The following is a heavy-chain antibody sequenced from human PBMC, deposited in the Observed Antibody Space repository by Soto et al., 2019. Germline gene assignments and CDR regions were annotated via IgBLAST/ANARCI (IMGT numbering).Heavy chain of an antibody. CDR3: AKAGVVVAATPYYFDY. V-gene: IGHV3-30*18. J-gene: IGHJ4*02. D-gene: IGHD2-15*01. Sequence: GGSLRLSCAASGFTFSSYGMHWVRQAPGKGLEWVAVISYDGSNKYYADSVKGRFTISRDNSKNTLYLQMNSLRAEDTAVYYCAKAGVVVAATPYYFDYWGQGTLVTVSS. CDR2: ISYDGSNK. CDR1: GFTFSSYG.